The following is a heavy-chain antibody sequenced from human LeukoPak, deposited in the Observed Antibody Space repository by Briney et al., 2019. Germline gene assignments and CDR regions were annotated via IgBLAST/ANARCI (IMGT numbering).Heavy chain of an antibody. J-gene: IGHJ4*02. V-gene: IGHV3-33*06. CDR3: AKVSGYTYGYFDY. D-gene: IGHD5-18*01. Sequence: GGSLRLSCAASGFTLSSNGMHWVRQAPGKGLEWVAVIWYDGSNKYYADSVQGRFTISRDNSKSTLCLQMNSLRAEDTALYYRAKVSGYTYGYFDYWGQGTLVTVSS. CDR2: IWYDGSNK. CDR1: GFTLSSNG.